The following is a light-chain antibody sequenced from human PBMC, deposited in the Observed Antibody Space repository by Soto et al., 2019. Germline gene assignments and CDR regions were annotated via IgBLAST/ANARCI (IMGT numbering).Light chain of an antibody. V-gene: IGLV1-40*01. CDR1: SSNIGAGYD. CDR3: QSYDSTLKVV. J-gene: IGLJ2*01. Sequence: QAVVTQPPSVSGAPGQRVTISCTGSSSNIGAGYDVHWYQLLPGTAPKLLIYGNSNRPSGLPDRFSGSKSGTSASLAITGLQAEDEGEYYCQSYDSTLKVVFGGGTKLTVL. CDR2: GNS.